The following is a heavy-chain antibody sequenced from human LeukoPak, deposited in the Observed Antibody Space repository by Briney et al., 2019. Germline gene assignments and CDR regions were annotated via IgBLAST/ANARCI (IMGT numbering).Heavy chain of an antibody. CDR1: GGFISSSSYY. CDR3: ARGSYGYSSYYYYYYMDV. J-gene: IGHJ6*03. V-gene: IGHV4-39*07. D-gene: IGHD5-18*01. CDR2: IYYSGST. Sequence: SETLSLTCTVSGGFISSSSYYWGWIRQPPGKGLEWIGSIYYSGSTYYNPSLKSRVTISVDTSKNQFSLKLSSVTAADTAVYYCARGSYGYSSYYYYYYMDVWGKGTTVTVSS.